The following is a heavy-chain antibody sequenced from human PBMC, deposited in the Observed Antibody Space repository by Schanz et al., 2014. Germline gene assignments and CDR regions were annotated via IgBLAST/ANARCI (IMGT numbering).Heavy chain of an antibody. Sequence: EVQLLESGGGLVQPGGSLRLSCAASGFTFSSYAMSWVRQAPGKGPEWVSYISSGGSDTYYADSVQGRFTISRDNARNSLYLQMNSLKIEDTAVYYCTADLSSSLGANPDYWGQGTLVTVSS. D-gene: IGHD6-6*01. V-gene: IGHV3-48*04. J-gene: IGHJ4*02. CDR1: GFTFSSYA. CDR2: ISSGGSDT. CDR3: TADLSSSLGANPDY.